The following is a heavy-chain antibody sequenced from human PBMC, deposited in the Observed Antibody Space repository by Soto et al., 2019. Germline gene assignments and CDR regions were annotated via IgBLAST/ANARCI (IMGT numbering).Heavy chain of an antibody. CDR3: ARAAYSSSWYADF. J-gene: IGHJ4*02. V-gene: IGHV3-74*02. D-gene: IGHD6-13*01. CDR2: INTDGSNS. CDR1: GFTFSRYW. Sequence: EMQLVESGGGLVQPGESLRLSCAASGFTFSRYWMHWVRQSPEKGLVWVSHINTDGSNSNYADSVKGRFTISRDNAKNTLYLQMEGLEAEDTALYYCARAAYSSSWYADFWGQGTLVTVSS.